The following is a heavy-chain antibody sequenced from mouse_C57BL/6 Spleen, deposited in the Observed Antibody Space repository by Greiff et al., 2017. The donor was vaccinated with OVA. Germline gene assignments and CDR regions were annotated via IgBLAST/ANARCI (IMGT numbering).Heavy chain of an antibody. Sequence: EVQVVESGGGLVKPGGSLKLSCAASGFTFSSYAMSWVRQTPEKRLEWVATISDGGSYTYYPDNVKGRFTISRDNAKNNLYLQMSHLKSEDTAMYYCARDLYAMGYWGQGTSVTVSS. CDR2: ISDGGSYT. CDR1: GFTFSSYA. CDR3: ARDLYAMGY. J-gene: IGHJ4*01. V-gene: IGHV5-4*01.